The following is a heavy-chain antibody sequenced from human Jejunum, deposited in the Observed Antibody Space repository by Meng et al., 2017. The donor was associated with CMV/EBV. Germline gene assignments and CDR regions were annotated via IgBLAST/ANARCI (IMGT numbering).Heavy chain of an antibody. CDR2: VYSGGDRT. V-gene: IGHV3-23*03. CDR3: AKDTAPDSGFNFDH. CDR1: GFAFVSYA. Sequence: SGFAFVSYAMSWVRQAPGKGLQWVSIVYSGGDRTYYADSVKGRFTISRDNSKNTLYLQMNSLRAEDTAVYYCAKDTAPDSGFNFDHWGQGTLVTVSS. D-gene: IGHD1-14*01. J-gene: IGHJ4*02.